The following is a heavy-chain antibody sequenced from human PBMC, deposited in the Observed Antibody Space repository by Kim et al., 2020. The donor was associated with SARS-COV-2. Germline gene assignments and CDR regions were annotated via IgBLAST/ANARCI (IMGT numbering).Heavy chain of an antibody. CDR3: ARGGASSKPLDY. D-gene: IGHD6-13*01. CDR1: GGSISSYY. CDR2: TYYSGST. J-gene: IGHJ4*02. V-gene: IGHV4-59*01. Sequence: SETLSLTCTVSGGSISSYYWSWMRQPPGKGLEWIGFTYYSGSTNYNPSLRIRVTISVDTSKNQFSLKLSSVTAADTAVYYCARGGASSKPLDYWGQGTLVTVSS.